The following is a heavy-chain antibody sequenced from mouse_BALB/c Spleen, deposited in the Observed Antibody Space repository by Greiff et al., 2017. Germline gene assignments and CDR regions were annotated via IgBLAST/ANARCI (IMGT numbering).Heavy chain of an antibody. CDR1: GFTFSSYA. D-gene: IGHD2-4*01. V-gene: IGHV5-6-5*01. CDR2: ISSGGST. CDR3: ARNDYGAMDY. J-gene: IGHJ4*01. Sequence: EVKVEESGGGLVKPGGSLKLSCAASGFTFSSYAMSWVRQTPEKRLEWVASISSGGSTYYPDSVKGRFTISRDNARNILYLQMSSLRSEDTAMYYCARNDYGAMDYWGQGTSVTVSS.